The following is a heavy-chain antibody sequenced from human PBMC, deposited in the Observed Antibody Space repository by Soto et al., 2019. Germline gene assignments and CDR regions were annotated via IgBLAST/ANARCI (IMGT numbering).Heavy chain of an antibody. Sequence: EVQLLESGGGLVQPGESQRLSCAASGFTFGSCAMSWVRQAPGQGLEWVSTITGSGGSIYYAESVKGRFTISRDNSKNTLYMQMNSLGAEDTAVYYCAKKVDQDSSSPFDYWGQGTLVTVSS. CDR1: GFTFGSCA. J-gene: IGHJ4*02. CDR2: ITGSGGSI. CDR3: AKKVDQDSSSPFDY. V-gene: IGHV3-23*01. D-gene: IGHD6-6*01.